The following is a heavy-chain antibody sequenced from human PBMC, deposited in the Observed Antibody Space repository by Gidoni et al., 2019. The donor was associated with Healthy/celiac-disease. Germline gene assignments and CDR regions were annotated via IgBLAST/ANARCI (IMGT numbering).Heavy chain of an antibody. CDR3: ARVGYSSSWYPRDYYGMDV. CDR2: ISAYNGNT. D-gene: IGHD6-13*01. J-gene: IGHJ6*02. Sequence: QVQLVQSGAAVKKPGASVKVSCKASGYTFTSSGISWVRQTPGQGLEWMGWISAYNGNTNYAQKLQGRVTMTTDTSTSTAYMELRSLRSDDTAVYYCARVGYSSSWYPRDYYGMDVWGQGTTVTVSS. CDR1: GYTFTSSG. V-gene: IGHV1-18*01.